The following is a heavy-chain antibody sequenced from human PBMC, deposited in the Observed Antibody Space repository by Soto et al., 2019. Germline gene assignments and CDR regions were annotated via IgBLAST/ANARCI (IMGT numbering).Heavy chain of an antibody. Sequence: SETLSLTCTVSGGSISSYYWSWIRQPPGKGLEWIRYIYYSGSTNYNPSLKSRVTISVDTSKNQFSLRLSSVTAADTAVYYCARQISYYGDYTYFDYWGQGTLVTVSS. V-gene: IGHV4-59*08. CDR1: GGSISSYY. J-gene: IGHJ4*02. CDR2: IYYSGST. CDR3: ARQISYYGDYTYFDY. D-gene: IGHD4-17*01.